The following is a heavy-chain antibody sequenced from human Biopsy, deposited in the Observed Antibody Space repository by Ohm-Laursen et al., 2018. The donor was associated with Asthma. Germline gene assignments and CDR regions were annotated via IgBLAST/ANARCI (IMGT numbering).Heavy chain of an antibody. J-gene: IGHJ4*02. CDR2: IIPIFGPT. D-gene: IGHD2-2*01. Sequence: SVKVSCKASGGTFSSNSINWVRQAPGQRLEWMGRIIPIFGPTNYAQKFQGRVTISADDSTSTAYMELSSLSSEDTALYYCARGPEYVRSSGALDYWGQGTLVTVSS. CDR1: GGTFSSNS. V-gene: IGHV1-69*13. CDR3: ARGPEYVRSSGALDY.